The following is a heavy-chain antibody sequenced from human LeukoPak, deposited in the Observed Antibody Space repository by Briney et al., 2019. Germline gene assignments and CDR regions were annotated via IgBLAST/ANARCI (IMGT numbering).Heavy chain of an antibody. J-gene: IGHJ4*02. CDR3: ARRPNSGSYYVDF. CDR1: GFTSSSYA. Sequence: GGSLRLSCAASGFTSSSYAMHWVRQVPGKGLEYVSAISSNEVSTDYANSVKGRFTVSRDNSKNTLYLQMGSLRAEDMAVYYCARRPNSGSYYVDFWGQGTLVTVSS. D-gene: IGHD1-26*01. V-gene: IGHV3-64*01. CDR2: ISSNEVST.